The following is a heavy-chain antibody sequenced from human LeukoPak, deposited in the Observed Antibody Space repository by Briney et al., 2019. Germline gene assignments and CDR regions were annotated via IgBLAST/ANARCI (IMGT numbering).Heavy chain of an antibody. CDR3: ARVPPLLWFGELSHFDY. V-gene: IGHV7-4-1*02. Sequence: ASVEVSCKASGYTFSSYAMNWVRQAPGQGLEWMGWINTNTGNPTYAQGFTGRFVFSLDTSVSTAYLQISSLKAEDTAVYYCARVPPLLWFGELSHFDYWGQGTLVTVSS. CDR2: INTNTGNP. J-gene: IGHJ4*02. D-gene: IGHD3-10*01. CDR1: GYTFSSYA.